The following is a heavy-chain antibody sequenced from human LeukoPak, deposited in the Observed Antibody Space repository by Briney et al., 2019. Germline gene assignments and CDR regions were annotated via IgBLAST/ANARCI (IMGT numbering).Heavy chain of an antibody. V-gene: IGHV3-23*01. J-gene: IGHJ4*02. CDR2: ISGSGGST. CDR1: GFTFSSYA. D-gene: IGHD3-10*01. CDR3: ASRGAYGSGSYDY. Sequence: GGSLRLSCAVSGFTFSSYAMSWVRQAPGKGLEWVSAISGSGGSTYYADSVKGRFTISRDNSKNTLYLQMNSLRAEDTAVYYCASRGAYGSGSYDYWGQGTLVTVSS.